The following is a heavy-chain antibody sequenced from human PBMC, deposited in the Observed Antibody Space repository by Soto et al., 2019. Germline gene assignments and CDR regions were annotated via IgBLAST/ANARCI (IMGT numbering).Heavy chain of an antibody. CDR2: INPSGST. CDR3: ARGRITMLH. J-gene: IGHJ4*02. Sequence: QAQLQQWGAGLLKPSETLSLTCTVYDGSSSGYYWSWVRQPPGKGLEWIGEINPSGSTNYNPSLKSRVTISVDTSNNQFSLNVNSVTAADTAVYYCARGRITMLHWGQGTLVTVSS. D-gene: IGHD3-10*02. V-gene: IGHV4-34*01. CDR1: DGSSSGYY.